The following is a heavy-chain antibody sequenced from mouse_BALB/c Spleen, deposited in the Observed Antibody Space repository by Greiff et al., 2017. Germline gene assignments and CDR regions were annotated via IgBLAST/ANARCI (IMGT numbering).Heavy chain of an antibody. Sequence: DVMLVESGGGLVQPGGSRKLSCAASGFTFSSFGMHWVRQAPEKGLEWVAYISSGSSTIYYADTVKGRFTISRDNPKNTLFLQMTSLRSEDTAMYYCARHDYDVRYAMDYWGQGTSVTVSS. V-gene: IGHV5-17*02. CDR2: ISSGSSTI. D-gene: IGHD2-4*01. CDR3: ARHDYDVRYAMDY. CDR1: GFTFSSFG. J-gene: IGHJ4*01.